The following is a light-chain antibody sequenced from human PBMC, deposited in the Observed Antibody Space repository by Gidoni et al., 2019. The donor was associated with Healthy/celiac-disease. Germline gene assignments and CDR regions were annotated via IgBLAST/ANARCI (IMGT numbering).Light chain of an antibody. J-gene: IGKJ4*01. Sequence: DTEMTESPSSLSASVGDRVTITCRASQSISSYLNWYQQKPGKAPKLLIYAASSLQSGVPSRFSGSGSGTDFTLTISSLQPEDFATYYCQQSYSTLPFGGGTKVEIK. CDR1: QSISSY. CDR3: QQSYSTLP. V-gene: IGKV1-39*01. CDR2: AAS.